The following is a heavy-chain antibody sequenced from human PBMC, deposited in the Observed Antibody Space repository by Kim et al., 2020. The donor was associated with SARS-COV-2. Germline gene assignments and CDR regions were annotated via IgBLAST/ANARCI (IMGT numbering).Heavy chain of an antibody. D-gene: IGHD4-17*01. V-gene: IGHV3-15*01. J-gene: IGHJ6*02. CDR3: TTEYGDYEPVYYYYGMDV. Sequence: KGRFTISRDDSKNTPYLQMNSLKTEDTAVYYCTTEYGDYEPVYYYYGMDVWGQGTTVTVSS.